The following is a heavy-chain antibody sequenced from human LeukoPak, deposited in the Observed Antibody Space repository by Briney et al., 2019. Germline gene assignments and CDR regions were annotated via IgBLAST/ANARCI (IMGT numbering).Heavy chain of an antibody. D-gene: IGHD5-18*01. CDR3: ARGPHLALDTDDAFDI. V-gene: IGHV3-21*01. CDR1: GFTLSSYT. CDR2: ISSSSSSYI. Sequence: PGGSLRLSCAVSGFTLSSYTMNWVRQAPGKGLEWVSFISSSSSSYIYYADSVKGRFTISRDNAENSLYLQMNSLRVEDTAVYCCARGPHLALDTDDAFDIWGQGTMVTVSS. J-gene: IGHJ3*02.